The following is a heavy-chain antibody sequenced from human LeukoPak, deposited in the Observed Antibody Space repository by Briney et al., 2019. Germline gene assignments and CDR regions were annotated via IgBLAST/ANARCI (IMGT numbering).Heavy chain of an antibody. V-gene: IGHV1-69*04. CDR1: GATFSSYA. Sequence: SVKLSCKASGATFSSYAISWVRQAHGPGLEWMGRIIPILSIANNVQEFQGKVTITADKSTSTAYMELSRLRADDTAVYYCARELSRWELPDYWGQGTLVTVSS. CDR3: ARELSRWELPDY. CDR2: IIPILSIA. J-gene: IGHJ4*02. D-gene: IGHD1-26*01.